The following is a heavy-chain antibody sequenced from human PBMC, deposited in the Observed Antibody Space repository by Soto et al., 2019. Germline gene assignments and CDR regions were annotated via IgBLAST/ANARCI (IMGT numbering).Heavy chain of an antibody. J-gene: IGHJ4*02. CDR2: IYYSGST. CDR1: GGSISSGGYY. Sequence: QVQLQESGPGLVKPSQTLSLTCTVSGGSISSGGYYWSWIRQHPGKGLEWIGYIYYSGSTYYNPSLKSRATISVDTSKNQSSLQLSSVTAADTAVYYCARASLLWFGQLPNWGQGTLVTVSS. V-gene: IGHV4-31*03. CDR3: ARASLLWFGQLPN. D-gene: IGHD3-10*01.